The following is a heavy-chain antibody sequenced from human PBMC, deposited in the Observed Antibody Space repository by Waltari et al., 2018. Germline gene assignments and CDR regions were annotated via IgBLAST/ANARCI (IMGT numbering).Heavy chain of an antibody. CDR1: GGTFSSIG. CDR2: VIPMFGTT. CDR3: ACQSGSVGQYYYYGMDV. D-gene: IGHD5-12*01. J-gene: IGHJ6*02. Sequence: QVQLVQSGSEVKKPGSSVNVSCKASGGTFSSIGIAWVRLAPGQGLEWMGGVIPMFGTTTYTEKFQGRITMTADESTRTAYMELSRLRSEDTAVYYCACQSGSVGQYYYYGMDVWGQGTTVTVSS. V-gene: IGHV1-69*01.